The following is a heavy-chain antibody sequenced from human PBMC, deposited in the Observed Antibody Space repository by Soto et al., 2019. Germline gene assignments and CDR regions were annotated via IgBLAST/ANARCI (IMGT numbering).Heavy chain of an antibody. Sequence: QVTLKESGPVLVKPTETLTLTCTVSGFSLRNTRMGVSWIRQSPGKALEWLAQILSNDAKSYSPSLTSRLATSRDTAKSQVVLTMTNVAPVDTAAYYCARSLCVDYVHWYVDLWGRGTLVTVSA. J-gene: IGHJ2*01. D-gene: IGHD4-17*01. CDR3: ARSLCVDYVHWYVDL. V-gene: IGHV2-26*01. CDR1: GFSLRNTRMG. CDR2: ILSNDAK.